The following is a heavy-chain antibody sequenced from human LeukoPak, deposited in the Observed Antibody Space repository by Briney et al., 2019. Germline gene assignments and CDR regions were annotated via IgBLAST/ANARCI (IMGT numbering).Heavy chain of an antibody. CDR1: GGSISSSGYY. CDR2: IYYSGST. Sequence: PSETLSLTCTVSGGSISSSGYYWGWIRQPPGKGLEWIGNIYYSGSTYYSPSLKSRVTISVDTSKNQFSLKLSSVTAADTAVYYCARPVPSRLGWFDPWGQGTLVTVSS. D-gene: IGHD1-1*01. J-gene: IGHJ5*02. CDR3: ARPVPSRLGWFDP. V-gene: IGHV4-39*01.